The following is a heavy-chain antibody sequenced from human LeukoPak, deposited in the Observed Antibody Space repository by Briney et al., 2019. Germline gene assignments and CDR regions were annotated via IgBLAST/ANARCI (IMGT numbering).Heavy chain of an antibody. Sequence: GGSLRLSCAASGFTVSSNYMSWVRQAPGKGLHWVSVIYNGDDTYYADSVKGRFTISRGSSKNTLYLQMNSLRVEDTAVYYCARVLRYQLPPDFWGQGTLVTVSS. CDR2: IYNGDDT. CDR1: GFTVSSNY. CDR3: ARVLRYQLPPDF. J-gene: IGHJ4*02. D-gene: IGHD2-2*01. V-gene: IGHV3-53*01.